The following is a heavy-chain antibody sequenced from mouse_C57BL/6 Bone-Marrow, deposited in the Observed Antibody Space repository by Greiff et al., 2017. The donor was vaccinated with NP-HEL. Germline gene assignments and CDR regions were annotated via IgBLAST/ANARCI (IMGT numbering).Heavy chain of an antibody. CDR1: GYTFTDYY. J-gene: IGHJ1*03. D-gene: IGHD4-1*01. Sequence: VQLQQSGPELVKPGASVKISCKASGYTFTDYYMNWVKQSHGKSLEWIGDINPNNGGTSYNQKFKGKATLTVDKSSSTAYMELRSLTAEDSAVYYCAWDGYWYFDVWGTGTTGTVSS. V-gene: IGHV1-26*01. CDR3: AWDGYWYFDV. CDR2: INPNNGGT.